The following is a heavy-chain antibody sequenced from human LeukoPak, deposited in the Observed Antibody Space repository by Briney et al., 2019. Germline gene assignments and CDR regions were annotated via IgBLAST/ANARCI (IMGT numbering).Heavy chain of an antibody. J-gene: IGHJ6*04. V-gene: IGHV1-69*06. CDR2: IIHIFGTA. CDR1: GATFSSYA. D-gene: IGHD3-10*01. CDR3: AIRSDSGEPWPNYYYGMDV. Sequence: SVKVSCKASGATFSSYAISWVRQAPGQGLEWMGGIIHIFGTANYAQKFQGRVTITADKSTSTAYMELSSLRSEDTAVYYCAIRSDSGEPWPNYYYGMDVWGKGTTVTVSS.